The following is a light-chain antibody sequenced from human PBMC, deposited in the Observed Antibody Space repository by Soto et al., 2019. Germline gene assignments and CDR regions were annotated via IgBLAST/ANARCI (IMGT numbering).Light chain of an antibody. CDR2: GAS. CDR1: QSVSSY. J-gene: IGKJ1*01. V-gene: IGKV3-20*01. Sequence: EIVLTQSPATLSLSPGERATLSCRASQSVSSYLAWYQQKPGQAPRLLIYGASSRAIGIPDRFSGSGSGTDFTLTISRLEPEDFAVYYCQQYGSSPWTFGQGTKVEIK. CDR3: QQYGSSPWT.